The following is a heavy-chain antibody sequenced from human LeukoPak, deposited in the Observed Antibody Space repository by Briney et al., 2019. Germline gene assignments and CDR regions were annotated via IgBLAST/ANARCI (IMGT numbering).Heavy chain of an antibody. D-gene: IGHD1-1*01. V-gene: IGHV1-18*01. CDR3: ARDSRRGPPILPGPQLGFDP. J-gene: IGHJ5*02. CDR2: ISAYNGNT. CDR1: GYTFTSYG. Sequence: GASVKVSCKASGYTFTSYGISWVRQAPGQGLEWMGWISAYNGNTNYAQKLQGRITMTTDTSTSTAYMELRSLRSDDTAVYYCARDSRRGPPILPGPQLGFDPWGQGTLVTVSS.